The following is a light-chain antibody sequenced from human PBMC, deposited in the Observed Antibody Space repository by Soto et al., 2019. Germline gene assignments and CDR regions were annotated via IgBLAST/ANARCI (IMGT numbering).Light chain of an antibody. CDR3: QQTYSAPPWT. J-gene: IGKJ1*01. V-gene: IGKV1-39*01. CDR1: QRIYTY. Sequence: IQMTQSPSSLSASVGDRVTITCRASQRIYTYVNWYQQKPGRAPKLLIYAASRLQSGVQPRFGGTGSGTDFTLTINTRQPEDFATYYCQQTYSAPPWTFGQGTEVEIK. CDR2: AAS.